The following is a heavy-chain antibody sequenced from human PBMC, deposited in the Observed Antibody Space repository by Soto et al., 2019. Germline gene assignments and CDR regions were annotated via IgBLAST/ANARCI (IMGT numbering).Heavy chain of an antibody. CDR2: IYPGDSDT. CDR3: ARWVVTATNYYYGMDV. V-gene: IGHV5-51*01. CDR1: GYSFTSYW. J-gene: IGHJ6*02. Sequence: GESVKISCKGSGYSFTSYWIGWVLQMPGKGLEWMGIIYPGDSDTRYSPSFQGQVTISADKSISTAYLQWSSLKASDTAMYYCARWVVTATNYYYGMDVWGQGTTVTVSS. D-gene: IGHD2-21*02.